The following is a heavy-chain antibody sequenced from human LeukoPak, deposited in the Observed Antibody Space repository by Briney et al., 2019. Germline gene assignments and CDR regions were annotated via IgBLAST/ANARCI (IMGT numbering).Heavy chain of an antibody. CDR2: ISSSSSYI. J-gene: IGHJ4*02. CDR1: GFTFSSYS. D-gene: IGHD3-10*01. Sequence: PGGSLRLSCAASGFTFSSYSMNWVRQAPGKGLEWVSSISSSSSYIYYADSVKGRFTISRDNAKNSLYLQMNSLRAEDTAVYYCARDPNYYGSGSYYNGPSDYWGQGTLVTVSS. CDR3: ARDPNYYGSGSYYNGPSDY. V-gene: IGHV3-21*01.